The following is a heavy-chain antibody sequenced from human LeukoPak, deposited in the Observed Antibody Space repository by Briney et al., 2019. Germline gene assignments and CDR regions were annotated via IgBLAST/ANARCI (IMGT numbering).Heavy chain of an antibody. Sequence: GGSLRLSCAASGFIFSGSWMTWVRQAPGKGLEWVANIKQDGSEKYYVDSVKGRFTIYRDNTKNSLYLQMNGLRAEDTAVYYCVRHQGTTFDYWGRGTLVTVSS. J-gene: IGHJ4*02. CDR1: GFIFSGSW. V-gene: IGHV3-7*03. D-gene: IGHD1-1*01. CDR2: IKQDGSEK. CDR3: VRHQGTTFDY.